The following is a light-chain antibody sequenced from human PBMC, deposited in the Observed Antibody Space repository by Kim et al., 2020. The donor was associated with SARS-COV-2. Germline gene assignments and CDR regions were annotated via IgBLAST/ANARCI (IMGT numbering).Light chain of an antibody. Sequence: LSPGDRATLSCRASQSVSSSYLAWYQQKPGQAPRLLIYGASSRATGIPDRFSGSGSGTDFTLTISRLEPEDCAVYYCQQYGSSPNTFGQGTKLEI. V-gene: IGKV3-20*01. CDR1: QSVSSSY. CDR3: QQYGSSPNT. CDR2: GAS. J-gene: IGKJ2*01.